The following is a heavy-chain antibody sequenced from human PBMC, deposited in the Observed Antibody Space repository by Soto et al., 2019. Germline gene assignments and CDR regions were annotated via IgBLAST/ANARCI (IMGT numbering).Heavy chain of an antibody. V-gene: IGHV5-51*01. D-gene: IGHD3-22*01. CDR3: ARKDKSGYFTWFDP. Sequence: VSVKISCRTSGYRITSYGGAWVRKMTGKGLEWMGIIFPSDSDARYSPSFQGQVTISADRSTSTVFLQWASLKASDTAVYFCARKDKSGYFTWFDPSAQGTLVT. CDR2: IFPSDSDA. J-gene: IGHJ5*02. CDR1: GYRITSYG.